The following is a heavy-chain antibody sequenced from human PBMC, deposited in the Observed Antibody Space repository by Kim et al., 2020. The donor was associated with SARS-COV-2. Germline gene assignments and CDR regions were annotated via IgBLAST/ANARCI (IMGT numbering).Heavy chain of an antibody. CDR1: GYTFTGYY. J-gene: IGHJ6*02. CDR2: INPNSGGT. D-gene: IGHD3-10*01. Sequence: ASVKVSCKASGYTFTGYYMHWVRQAPGQGLEWMGWINPNSGGTNYAQKFQGRVTMTRDTSISTAYMELSRLRSDDTAVYYFARDLGTYYYGMDVWGRGTTATASS. CDR3: ARDLGTYYYGMDV. V-gene: IGHV1-2*02.